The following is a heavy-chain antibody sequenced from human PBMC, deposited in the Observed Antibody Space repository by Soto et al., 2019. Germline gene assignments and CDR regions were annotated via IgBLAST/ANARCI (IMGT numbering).Heavy chain of an antibody. V-gene: IGHV5-51*01. CDR1: GHTFSNFW. CDR3: ARSPRSSPYFDY. CDR2: IYPGDSET. J-gene: IGHJ4*02. D-gene: IGHD6-13*01. Sequence: GESLKISCQCSGHTFSNFWIAWVRQLPGKGLEYMGIIYPGDSETRYSPSFHGKVTISADRSIGTAYLQWSSLEASDSAFYFCARSPRSSPYFDYWGQGALVTVSS.